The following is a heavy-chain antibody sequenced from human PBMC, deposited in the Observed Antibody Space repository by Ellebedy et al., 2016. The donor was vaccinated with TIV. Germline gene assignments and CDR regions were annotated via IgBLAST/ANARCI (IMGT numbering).Heavy chain of an antibody. D-gene: IGHD3-10*01. CDR3: AKDRYGSGSYSTGMDV. CDR1: GFTFSYYV. J-gene: IGHJ6*04. CDR2: ISYDGTRK. V-gene: IGHV3-30*18. Sequence: GESLKISCAASGFTFSYYVIHWVRQAPGKGLEWVAMISYDGTRKYYADSVKGRFTISRDNSKNTLYVQMDSLRTEDTAVYHCAKDRYGSGSYSTGMDVWGEGTTATVSS.